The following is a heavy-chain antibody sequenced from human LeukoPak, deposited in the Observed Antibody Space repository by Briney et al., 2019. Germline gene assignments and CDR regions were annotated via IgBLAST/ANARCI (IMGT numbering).Heavy chain of an antibody. D-gene: IGHD3/OR15-3a*01. CDR1: GGSFSGYY. V-gene: IGHV4-34*01. J-gene: IGHJ4*02. Sequence: SETLSLTCAVYGGSFSGYYWSWIRQPPGKGLEWVGEINHSGSTNYNPSLKSRVTISVDTSKNQFSLMLSSVTAADTAVYYCARHPRFYLGWYYFDYWGQGTLVTVSS. CDR2: INHSGST. CDR3: ARHPRFYLGWYYFDY.